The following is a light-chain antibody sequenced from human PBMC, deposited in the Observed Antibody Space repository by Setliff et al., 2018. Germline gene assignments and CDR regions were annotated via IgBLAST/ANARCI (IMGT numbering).Light chain of an antibody. V-gene: IGLV2-14*01. CDR2: EVT. J-gene: IGLJ2*01. Sequence: QSVLTQPPSVSGAPGQRVTISCTGTSSDVGGYNYVSWYQQHAGKAPKLMIYEVTNRPPGVSDRFSGSKSGNTASLTISGLQAEDEADYYCSSYTTSTTRVFGGGTKVTVL. CDR1: SSDVGGYNY. CDR3: SSYTTSTTRV.